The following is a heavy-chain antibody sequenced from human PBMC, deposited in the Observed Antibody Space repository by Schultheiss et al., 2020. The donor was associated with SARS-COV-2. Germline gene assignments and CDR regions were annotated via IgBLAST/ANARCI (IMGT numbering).Heavy chain of an antibody. Sequence: SQTLSLTCTVSGGSISSYYWSWIRQPPGKGLEWIGYIYYSGSTNYNPSLKSRVTISVDTSKNLFSLKLSSVTAADTAVYYCALVGVTTAWGAFDIWGQGTMVTVSS. CDR3: ALVGVTTAWGAFDI. CDR2: IYYSGST. D-gene: IGHD2-21*02. CDR1: GGSISSYY. J-gene: IGHJ3*02. V-gene: IGHV4-59*01.